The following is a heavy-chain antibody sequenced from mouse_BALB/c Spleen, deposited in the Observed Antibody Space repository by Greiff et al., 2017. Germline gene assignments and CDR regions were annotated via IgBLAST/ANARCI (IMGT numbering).Heavy chain of an antibody. CDR3: AGNYGSFDY. D-gene: IGHD1-1*01. V-gene: IGHV3-2*02. CDR1: GYSITSDYA. J-gene: IGHJ2*01. CDR2: ISYSGST. Sequence: EVKVEESGPGLVKPSQSLSLTCTVTGYSITSDYAWNWIRQFPGNKLEWMGYISYSGSTSYNPSLKSRISITRDTSKNQFFLQLNSVTTEDTATYYCAGNYGSFDYWGQGTTLTVSS.